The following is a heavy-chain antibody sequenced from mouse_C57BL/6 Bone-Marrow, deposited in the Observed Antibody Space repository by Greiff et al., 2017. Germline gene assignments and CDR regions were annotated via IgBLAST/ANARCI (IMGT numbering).Heavy chain of an antibody. Sequence: QVQLQQSGAELARPGASVKLSCKASGYTFTSYGISWVKQRTGQGLEWIGEIYPRSGNTYYNEKFKGKATLTADKSSSTAYMELRSLTSEDSAVYFCATYGSSFAWFAYWGQGTLVTVSA. V-gene: IGHV1-81*01. J-gene: IGHJ3*01. D-gene: IGHD1-1*01. CDR3: ATYGSSFAWFAY. CDR2: IYPRSGNT. CDR1: GYTFTSYG.